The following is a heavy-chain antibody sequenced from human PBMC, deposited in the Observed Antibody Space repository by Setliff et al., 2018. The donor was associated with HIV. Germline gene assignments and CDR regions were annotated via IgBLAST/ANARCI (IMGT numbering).Heavy chain of an antibody. CDR1: GGSISSHY. V-gene: IGHV4-59*11. CDR3: ARGYSSGWTGYFDY. CDR2: MFYSGST. Sequence: KPSETLSLTCTVSGGSISSHYWSWIRQPPGKGLEWIGYMFYSGSTYYNSSLRSRVTILVDTSKNQFSLRLSSVTAADTAVYYCARGYSSGWTGYFDYWGQGTLVTVSS. D-gene: IGHD6-19*01. J-gene: IGHJ4*02.